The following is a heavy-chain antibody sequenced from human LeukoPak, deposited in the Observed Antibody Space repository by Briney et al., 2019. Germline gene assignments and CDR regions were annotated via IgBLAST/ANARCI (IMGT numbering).Heavy chain of an antibody. CDR2: IYYSGST. J-gene: IGHJ4*02. V-gene: IGHV4-59*01. CDR3: ACSYGSGANEPFDY. Sequence: TSETLSLTCAVYGGSFSSYYWSWIRQPPGKGLEWIGYIYYSGSTNYNPSLKSRVTISVDTSKNQFSLKLSSVTAADTAVYYCACSYGSGANEPFDYWGQGTLVTVSS. D-gene: IGHD3-10*01. CDR1: GGSFSSYY.